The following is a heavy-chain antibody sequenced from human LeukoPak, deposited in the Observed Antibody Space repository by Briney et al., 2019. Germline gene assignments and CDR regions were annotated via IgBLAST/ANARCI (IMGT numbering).Heavy chain of an antibody. Sequence: GGSLRLSCAASGFTFRQYSINWVRQAPGKGLEWVSHLRYTGETFYADSVKGRFTISRDNVRNSLYLQMNSLRAEDTAMYYCARDAGNSGYGCDLWGQGTLVTVSS. D-gene: IGHD5-12*01. V-gene: IGHV3-48*01. CDR2: LRYTGET. CDR3: ARDAGNSGYGCDL. J-gene: IGHJ5*02. CDR1: GFTFRQYS.